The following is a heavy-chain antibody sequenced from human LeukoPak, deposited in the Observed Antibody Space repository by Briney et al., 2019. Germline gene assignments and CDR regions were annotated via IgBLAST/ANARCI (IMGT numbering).Heavy chain of an antibody. CDR3: TKDSRTYIWFDP. J-gene: IGHJ5*02. Sequence: GGSLRLSCVASGFTLSDSVIHRVPPSSGQGVVWSGHMDKETNLYATALAESVKGRLAVSRDHSKHTAYLHRTLRKTKDTPRAYCTKDSRTYIWFDPWGEGTRVKVSS. D-gene: IGHD1-26*01. V-gene: IGHV3-73*01. CDR1: GFTLSDSV. CDR2: MDKETNLYAT.